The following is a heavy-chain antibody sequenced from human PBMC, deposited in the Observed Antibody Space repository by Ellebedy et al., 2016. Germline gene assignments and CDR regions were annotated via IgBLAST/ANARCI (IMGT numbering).Heavy chain of an antibody. CDR3: ARDFCVDGPINGVCYGWYYYGMDV. CDR2: IWYDGSNK. Sequence: GESLKISCAASGFTFSSYGMHWVRQAPGKGLEWVAVIWYDGSNKYYADSVKGRFTISRDNSKNTLYPQMNSLRAEDTAVYYCARDFCVDGPINGVCYGWYYYGMDVWGQGTTVTVSS. J-gene: IGHJ6*02. V-gene: IGHV3-33*01. D-gene: IGHD2-8*01. CDR1: GFTFSSYG.